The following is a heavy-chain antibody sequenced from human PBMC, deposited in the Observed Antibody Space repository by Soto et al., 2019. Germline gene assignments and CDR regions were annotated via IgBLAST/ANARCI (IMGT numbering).Heavy chain of an antibody. Sequence: TESRTCTVSAASIMNCDYYSTCIRQPPGKGLEWIGYIYYSGDTSYNPSLKSRVTISIDTSKNQFSLKLSSVTAADTAFYYCAREGALLFGGNSDYYSTMDVWGQGTTV. CDR3: AREGALLFGGNSDYYSTMDV. V-gene: IGHV4-30-4*08. J-gene: IGHJ6*02. D-gene: IGHD2-21*02. CDR2: IYYSGDT. CDR1: AASIMNCDYY.